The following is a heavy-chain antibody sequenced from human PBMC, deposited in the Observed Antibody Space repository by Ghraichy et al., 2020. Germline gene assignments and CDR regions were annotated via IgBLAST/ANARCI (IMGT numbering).Heavy chain of an antibody. V-gene: IGHV3-23*01. CDR1: GFTFSSYA. CDR2: ISGSGCNT. D-gene: IGHD4-17*01. CDR3: AKIFGDYEFGAFDI. Sequence: GGSLRLSCAASGFTFSSYAMSWVRQAPGKGLEWVSAISGSGCNTYYADSVKGRFTISRDNSKNTLYLQMNSLRAEDTAVYYCAKIFGDYEFGAFDIWGQGTMVTVSS. J-gene: IGHJ3*02.